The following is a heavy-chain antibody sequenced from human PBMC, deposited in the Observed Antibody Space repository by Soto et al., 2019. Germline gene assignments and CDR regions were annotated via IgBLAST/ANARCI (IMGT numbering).Heavy chain of an antibody. J-gene: IGHJ3*02. CDR2: ISSSSNTI. CDR1: GFSFSTYS. V-gene: IGHV3-48*01. D-gene: IGHD1-26*01. CDR3: ARDRVGATRFDI. Sequence: PGGSLRLSCAASGFSFSTYSMNWVRQAPGKGLERVSYISSSSNTIYYADTVKGRYTISRENAKNSLYLQMNSLRAEDTAVYYCARDRVGATRFDIWGQGTLVTVSS.